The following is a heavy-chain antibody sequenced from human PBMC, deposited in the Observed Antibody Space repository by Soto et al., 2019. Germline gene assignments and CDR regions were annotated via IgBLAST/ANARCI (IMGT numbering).Heavy chain of an antibody. CDR3: AKACRGAARCYYFDY. V-gene: IGHV3-23*01. Sequence: EVQLLESGGGLVQPGGSLRLSCAASGFTFSSYAMSWVRQAPGKGLEWVSAISGSGGSTYYADSVKGRFTISRDNSKNTLYLQRNSLRADDTAVYYCAKACRGAARCYYFDYWGQGSLVTVSS. D-gene: IGHD6-13*01. J-gene: IGHJ4*02. CDR2: ISGSGGST. CDR1: GFTFSSYA.